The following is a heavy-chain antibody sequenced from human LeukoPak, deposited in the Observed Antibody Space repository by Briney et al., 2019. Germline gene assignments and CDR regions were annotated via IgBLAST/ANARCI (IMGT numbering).Heavy chain of an antibody. CDR2: IKQDGSEK. D-gene: IGHD2-2*01. V-gene: IGHV3-7*01. J-gene: IGHJ4*02. CDR3: VKDWHSYGSTSCDY. CDR1: GFTFSNDW. Sequence: GGSLRLSCAAAGFTFSNDWMNCVRQAPGKGLEWVANIKQDGSEKYYVDSVKGRFTISRDNAKNSLYLQMNSLRAEDSAVYYCVKDWHSYGSTSCDYWGQGTLVTVSS.